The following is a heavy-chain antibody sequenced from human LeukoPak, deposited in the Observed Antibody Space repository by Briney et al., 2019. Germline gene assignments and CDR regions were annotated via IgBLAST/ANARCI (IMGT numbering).Heavy chain of an antibody. CDR3: ASSDGSGWVYPLYGMDV. CDR2: INHSGST. Sequence: SETLSLTCAVYGGSFSGYYWSWIRQPPGKGLEWIGEINHSGSTNYNPSLKSRVTISVDTSKNQFSLKLSSVTAADTAVYYCASSDGSGWVYPLYGMDVWGQGTTVTVSS. V-gene: IGHV4-34*01. CDR1: GGSFSGYY. D-gene: IGHD6-19*01. J-gene: IGHJ6*02.